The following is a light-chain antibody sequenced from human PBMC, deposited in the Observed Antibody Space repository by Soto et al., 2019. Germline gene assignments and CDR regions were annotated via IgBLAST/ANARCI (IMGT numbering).Light chain of an antibody. J-gene: IGKJ5*01. CDR2: EVS. V-gene: IGKV2-29*01. Sequence: EIVMTQTPLRLSVTPGQPASISCKSSRSLLHTDGKTYLYWYQQKSGQPPQLLIYEVSRRFSGVPDRFSGSGSGTVFTLTIGSLEPEDSAGYYCQQRKNWPPITFCQGTRLEIK. CDR1: RSLLHTDGKTY. CDR3: QQRKNWPPIT.